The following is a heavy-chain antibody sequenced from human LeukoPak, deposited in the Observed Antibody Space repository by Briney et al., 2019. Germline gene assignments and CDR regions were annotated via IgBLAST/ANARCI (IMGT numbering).Heavy chain of an antibody. J-gene: IGHJ3*02. V-gene: IGHV3-48*01. Sequence: GGSLRLSCAASGFTFSSYSMNWVRQAPGKGLEWVSYISSSSSTIYYADSVKGRFTISRDNAKNSLYLQMNSLRAEDTAVYYCARNLEPSPDAFDIWGQGTMVTVSS. CDR1: GFTFSSYS. D-gene: IGHD1-14*01. CDR3: ARNLEPSPDAFDI. CDR2: ISSSSSTI.